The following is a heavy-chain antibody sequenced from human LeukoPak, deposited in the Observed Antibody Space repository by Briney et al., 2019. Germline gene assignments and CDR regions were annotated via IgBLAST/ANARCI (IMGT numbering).Heavy chain of an antibody. CDR3: AKGGITMVRGVIVWFDP. CDR2: IYSGGST. CDR1: GFTVSSNY. J-gene: IGHJ5*02. V-gene: IGHV3-53*01. D-gene: IGHD3-10*01. Sequence: GGSLRLSCAASGFTVSSNYMSWVRQAPGKGLEWISAIYSGGSTYYADSVKGRFTISRGNSNKKLYLQMNSLRADDPAVFYLAKGGITMVRGVIVWFDPWGQGTLVTVSS.